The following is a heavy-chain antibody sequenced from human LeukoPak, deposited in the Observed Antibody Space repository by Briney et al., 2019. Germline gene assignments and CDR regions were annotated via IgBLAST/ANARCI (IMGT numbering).Heavy chain of an antibody. CDR1: GGSFSGYY. D-gene: IGHD3-22*01. CDR2: INHSGST. CDR3: ARGGSSGYYVFDY. Sequence: SETLSLTCAVYGGSFSGYYWSWIRQPPGKGLEWIGEINHSGSTNYNPSLKSRVTISVDTSKNQFSLKLSSVTAADTAVCYCARGGSSGYYVFDYWGQGTLVTVSS. J-gene: IGHJ4*02. V-gene: IGHV4-34*01.